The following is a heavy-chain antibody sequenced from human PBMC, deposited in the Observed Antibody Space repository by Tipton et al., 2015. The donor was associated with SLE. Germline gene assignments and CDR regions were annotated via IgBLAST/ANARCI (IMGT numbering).Heavy chain of an antibody. CDR3: ARHVPSSSPPLSGYMDV. CDR2: IYHSGAT. J-gene: IGHJ6*03. Sequence: TLSLTCVVSGYSMKNAYYWAWIRQPPGKGLEWIASIYHSGATYYNPSLKSRVTISVDTSKNQFSLKLSSVTAADTAVYYCARHVPSSSPPLSGYMDVWGKGTTVTVSS. D-gene: IGHD6-13*01. CDR1: GYSMKNAYY. V-gene: IGHV4-38-2*01.